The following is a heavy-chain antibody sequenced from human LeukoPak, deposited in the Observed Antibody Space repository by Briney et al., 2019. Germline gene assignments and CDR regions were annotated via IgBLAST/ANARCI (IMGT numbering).Heavy chain of an antibody. Sequence: SVKVSCKASGGTFSSYAISWVRQAPGQGLEWMGGIIPIFGTANYAQKFQGRVTITADESTSTAYMELSSLRSEDTAVYYCARDVYSYGPRGYYYYHMDVWGKGTTVTVSS. D-gene: IGHD5-18*01. J-gene: IGHJ6*03. CDR3: ARDVYSYGPRGYYYYHMDV. CDR2: IIPIFGTA. CDR1: GGTFSSYA. V-gene: IGHV1-69*13.